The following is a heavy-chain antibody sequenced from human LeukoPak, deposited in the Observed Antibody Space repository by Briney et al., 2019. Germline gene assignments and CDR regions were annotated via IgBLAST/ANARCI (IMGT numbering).Heavy chain of an antibody. CDR3: AKDIATMRWLRPDPSVDY. D-gene: IGHD5-12*01. CDR1: GLTFSNHG. Sequence: PGGSLRLSCAASGLTFSNHGMHWVRQAPGKGPEWVSFIRYDGINKYYPDSVKGRFTISRDNSRNTLYLHMNSLRAEDTAVYYCAKDIATMRWLRPDPSVDYWGQGTLVTVSS. CDR2: IRYDGINK. V-gene: IGHV3-30*02. J-gene: IGHJ4*02.